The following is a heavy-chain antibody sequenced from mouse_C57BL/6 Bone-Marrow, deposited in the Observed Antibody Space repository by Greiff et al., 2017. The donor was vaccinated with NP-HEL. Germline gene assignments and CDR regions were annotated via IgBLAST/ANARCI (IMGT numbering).Heavy chain of an antibody. D-gene: IGHD1-1*01. J-gene: IGHJ3*01. CDR3: ARALYYGSSYDAWFAY. V-gene: IGHV1-26*01. Sequence: VQLQQSGPELVKPGASVKISCKASGYTFTDYYMNWVKQSHGKSLEWIGDINPNNGGTSYNQKFKGKATLTVDKSSSTAYMELRSLTSEDSAVYYCARALYYGSSYDAWFAYWGQGTLVTVSA. CDR1: GYTFTDYY. CDR2: INPNNGGT.